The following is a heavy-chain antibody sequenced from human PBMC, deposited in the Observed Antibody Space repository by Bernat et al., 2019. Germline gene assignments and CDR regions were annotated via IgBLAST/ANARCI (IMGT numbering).Heavy chain of an antibody. D-gene: IGHD2-21*01. Sequence: EVQLLESGGGLVQPGGPLRLSCAASGFTFSSYAMSWVRQAPGKGLEWVSAISGSGGSTYYADSVKGRFTISRDNSKNTLYLQMNSLRAEDTAVYYCAIPSSAYYEGVLWGQGTLVTVSS. CDR3: AIPSSAYYEGVL. J-gene: IGHJ4*02. CDR2: ISGSGGST. V-gene: IGHV3-23*01. CDR1: GFTFSSYA.